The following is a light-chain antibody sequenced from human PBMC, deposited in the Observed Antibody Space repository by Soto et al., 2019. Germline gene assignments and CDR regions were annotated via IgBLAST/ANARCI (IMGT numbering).Light chain of an antibody. CDR1: SSDVGGYNY. V-gene: IGLV2-14*01. CDR3: SSYTSSSIYV. CDR2: DVS. Sequence: SVLTQPASVSWSPGHSITISCPGTSSDVGGYNYVSWYQQHPGKAPKLMIYDVSNRPSGVSNRFSGSKSGNTASLTISWLQAEDEDDYYCSSYTSSSIYVFGTGTEVTVL. J-gene: IGLJ1*01.